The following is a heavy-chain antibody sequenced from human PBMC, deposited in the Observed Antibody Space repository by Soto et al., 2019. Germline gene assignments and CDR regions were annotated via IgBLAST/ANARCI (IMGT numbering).Heavy chain of an antibody. V-gene: IGHV3-73*01. J-gene: IGHJ4*02. CDR1: GFTFSGSA. Sequence: EVQLVESGGGLVQPGGSLKLSCAASGFTFSGSAMHWVRQASGKGLEWVGRIRSKANSYATAYAALVKGRFTISRDDSKNTAYLQMNSLKTEDTAVYYCTRPRYSSSWNDYWGQGTLVTVSS. CDR3: TRPRYSSSWNDY. D-gene: IGHD6-13*01. CDR2: IRSKANSYAT.